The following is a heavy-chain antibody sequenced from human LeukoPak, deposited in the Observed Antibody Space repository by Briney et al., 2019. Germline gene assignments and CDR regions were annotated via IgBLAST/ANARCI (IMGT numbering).Heavy chain of an antibody. CDR1: GGSFSGYY. CDR2: INHSGST. J-gene: IGHJ4*02. CDR3: ARFFDCSGGSCYSYFDY. D-gene: IGHD2-15*01. Sequence: SETLPLTCAVYGGSFSGYYWSWIRQPPGKGLEWIGEINHSGSTNYNPSLKSRVTISVDTSKNQFSLKLSSVTAADTAVYYCARFFDCSGGSCYSYFDYWGQGTLVTVSS. V-gene: IGHV4-34*01.